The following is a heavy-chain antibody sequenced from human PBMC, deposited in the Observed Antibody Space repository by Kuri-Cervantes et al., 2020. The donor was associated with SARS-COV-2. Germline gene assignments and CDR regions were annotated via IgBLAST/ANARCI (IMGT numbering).Heavy chain of an antibody. V-gene: IGHV3-23*01. CDR3: AKRRSYCSGGSCSFGAFDI. Sequence: GESLKISCAASGFTFSDYYMSWVRQAPGKGLEWVSAISGSGGSTYYADSVKGRFTISRDNSKNTLYLQMNSLRAEDTAVYYCAKRRSYCSGGSCSFGAFDIWGQGTMVTV. CDR2: ISGSGGST. CDR1: GFTFSDYY. J-gene: IGHJ3*02. D-gene: IGHD2-15*01.